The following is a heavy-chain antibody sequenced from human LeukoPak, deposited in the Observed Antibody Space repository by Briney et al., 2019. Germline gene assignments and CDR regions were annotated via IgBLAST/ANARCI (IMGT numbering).Heavy chain of an antibody. CDR1: GFTFSSYA. CDR3: AKLRYSGYYPFDY. Sequence: GGSLRLSCAASGFTFSSYAMSWVRPAPGKGLEWVSAISGSGGSTYYADSVKGRFTISRDNSKNTLYLQMNSLRAEDTAVYYCAKLRYSGYYPFDYWGQGTLVTVSS. CDR2: ISGSGGST. D-gene: IGHD3-22*01. J-gene: IGHJ4*02. V-gene: IGHV3-23*01.